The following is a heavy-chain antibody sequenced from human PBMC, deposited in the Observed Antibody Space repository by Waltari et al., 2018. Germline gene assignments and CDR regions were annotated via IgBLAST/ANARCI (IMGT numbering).Heavy chain of an antibody. Sequence: QVQLVQSGVEVKKPGSSVKVSCKAPGDSFRTDAISWVRQAPGRGLEWMGRISPLFGTTKYAQNFQDRVKISADKSTSSVYMELTTLRSGDTAIYYCASGDSSLATVSIDSWGQGTLVTVS. D-gene: IGHD6-6*01. V-gene: IGHV1-69*08. CDR2: ISPLFGTT. J-gene: IGHJ1*01. CDR3: ASGDSSLATVSIDS. CDR1: GDSFRTDA.